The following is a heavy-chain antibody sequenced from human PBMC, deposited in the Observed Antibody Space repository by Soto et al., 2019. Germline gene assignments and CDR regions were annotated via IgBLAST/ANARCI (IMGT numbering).Heavy chain of an antibody. D-gene: IGHD1-1*01. CDR3: ARQWNRVPGYYYYYGMDV. J-gene: IGHJ6*02. CDR1: GYSFTSYW. Sequence: GESLKISCKGSGYSFTSYWIGWVRQMPGKGLEWMGIIYPGDSDTRYSPSFQGQVTISADKPISTAYLQWSSLKASDTAMYYCARQWNRVPGYYYYYGMDVWGQGTTVTVSS. V-gene: IGHV5-51*01. CDR2: IYPGDSDT.